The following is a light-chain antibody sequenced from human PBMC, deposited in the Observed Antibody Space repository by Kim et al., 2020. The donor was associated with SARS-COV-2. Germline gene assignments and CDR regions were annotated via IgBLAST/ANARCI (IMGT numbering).Light chain of an antibody. J-gene: IGLJ3*02. CDR2: EDR. CDR3: QSSDSSDTFWV. CDR1: GFANQQ. V-gene: IGLV3-25*03. Sequence: PGQPATITVTGDGFANQQGCGCGLRRGQARVVVMYEDRKRPSGIPERFAGSTSGTTATLTISGVQAEDEADYYSQSSDSSDTFWVFGGGTQLTVL.